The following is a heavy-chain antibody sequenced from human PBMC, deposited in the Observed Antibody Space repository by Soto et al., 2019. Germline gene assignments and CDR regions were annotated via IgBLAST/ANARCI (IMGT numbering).Heavy chain of an antibody. J-gene: IGHJ6*02. CDR2: ISAYNGNT. D-gene: IGHD5-12*01. V-gene: IGHV1-18*04. CDR1: GYTFTSYG. Sequence: QVQLVQSGAEVKKPGASVKVSCKASGYTFTSYGISWVRQAPGQGLEWMGWISAYNGNTNYAQKLQGRVTMTTDKSTSRVYMELMSLRSDDTAVYYCAREEIVATITGYYYGMDVWGQGTTVTVSS. CDR3: AREEIVATITGYYYGMDV.